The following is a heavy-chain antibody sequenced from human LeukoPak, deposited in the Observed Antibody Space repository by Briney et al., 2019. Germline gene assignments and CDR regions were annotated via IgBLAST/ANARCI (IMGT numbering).Heavy chain of an antibody. V-gene: IGHV5-51*01. Sequence: GESLKISCQGSGYIFTTYWIGWVRQMPGKSLECRGIIFPGDSDTIYSPSFQGQVPISADKSINTPYLQWSSLKASDTAMYYCATSESQTKFDYWGQGTLVTASS. D-gene: IGHD1/OR15-1a*01. CDR2: IFPGDSDT. CDR3: ATSESQTKFDY. CDR1: GYIFTTYW. J-gene: IGHJ4*02.